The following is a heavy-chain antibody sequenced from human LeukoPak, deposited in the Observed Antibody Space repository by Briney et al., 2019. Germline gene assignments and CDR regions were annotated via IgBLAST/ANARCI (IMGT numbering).Heavy chain of an antibody. CDR1: GGTFSSYS. V-gene: IGHV1-18*01. CDR3: ARKGCIGNCYLLDY. D-gene: IGHD2-15*01. J-gene: IGHJ4*02. Sequence: ASVKVSCKISGGTFSSYSNWVRQAPGQGLEWMGWINTNNVNTNYAQKFQGRVTMTRDTSTSTAYMELRSLGSDDTAVYYCARKGCIGNCYLLDYWGQGTLVTVSS. CDR2: INTNNVNT.